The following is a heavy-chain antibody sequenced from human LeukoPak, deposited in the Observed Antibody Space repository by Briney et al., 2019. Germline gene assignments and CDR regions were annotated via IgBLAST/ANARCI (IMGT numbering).Heavy chain of an antibody. V-gene: IGHV3-7*01. CDR3: ARSPDHDYNHYFDY. D-gene: IGHD5-24*01. J-gene: IGHJ4*02. Sequence: PGGSLRVSCAASGFTFSTYWMSWVRQAPGKGLEWVANIKQDGSENYYVDSVKGRFTISRDNAKNSLYLQMNSLRAEDTAMYYCARSPDHDYNHYFDYWGQGTLVTVSS. CDR1: GFTFSTYW. CDR2: IKQDGSEN.